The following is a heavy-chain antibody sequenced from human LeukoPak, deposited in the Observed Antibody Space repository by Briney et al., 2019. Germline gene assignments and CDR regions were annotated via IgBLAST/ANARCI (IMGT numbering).Heavy chain of an antibody. CDR2: IYYSGST. CDR3: GTAGNGY. D-gene: IGHD6-13*01. CDR1: GGSISSYY. V-gene: IGHV4-59*01. J-gene: IGHJ4*02. Sequence: NPSETLSLTCTVSGGSISSYYWSWIRQPPGKGLEWIGYIYYSGSTNYNPSLKSRVTISVDTSKNQFSLKLSSVTAADTAVYYCGTAGNGYWGQGTLVTVSS.